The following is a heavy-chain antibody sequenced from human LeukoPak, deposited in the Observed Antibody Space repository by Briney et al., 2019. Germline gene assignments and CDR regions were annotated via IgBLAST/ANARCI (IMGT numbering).Heavy chain of an antibody. CDR3: AGNSEIAVAGTWGFDY. CDR1: GGTFSSYA. V-gene: IGHV1-69*05. D-gene: IGHD6-19*01. Sequence: ASVKVSCKASGGTFSSYAISWVRQAPGQGLEWMGGIIPIFGTANYAQKFQDRVTITTDESTSTAYMELSSLRSEDTAVYYCAGNSEIAVAGTWGFDYWGQGTLVTVSS. CDR2: IIPIFGTA. J-gene: IGHJ4*02.